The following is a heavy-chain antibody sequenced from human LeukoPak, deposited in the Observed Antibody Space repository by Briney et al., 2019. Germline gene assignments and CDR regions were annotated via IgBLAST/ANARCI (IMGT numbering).Heavy chain of an antibody. D-gene: IGHD6-13*01. CDR1: GGTFSSYA. J-gene: IGHJ1*01. V-gene: IGHV1-69*04. Sequence: ASVKVSCKASGGTFSSYAISWVRQAPGQGLEWMGRIIPILGIANYAQKFQGRVTITADKSTSTAYMELSSLRSEDTAVYYCARDRQQLAEIEYFQHWGQGTLVTVSS. CDR3: ARDRQQLAEIEYFQH. CDR2: IIPILGIA.